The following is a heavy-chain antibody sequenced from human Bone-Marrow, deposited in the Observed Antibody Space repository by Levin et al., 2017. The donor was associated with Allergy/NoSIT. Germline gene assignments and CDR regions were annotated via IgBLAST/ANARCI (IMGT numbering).Heavy chain of an antibody. CDR3: AKRSAYSNSPTDY. CDR1: GFTFSSYA. CDR2: ISGSGDAT. V-gene: IGHV3-23*01. D-gene: IGHD6-6*01. J-gene: IGHJ4*02. Sequence: ESLKISCAASGFTFSSYAMSWVRQSPGKGLEWVSGISGSGDATYYADSVKGRFSISRDNSKNTLYLQMNSLRAEDTAVYYCAKRSAYSNSPTDYWGQGTLVTVSS.